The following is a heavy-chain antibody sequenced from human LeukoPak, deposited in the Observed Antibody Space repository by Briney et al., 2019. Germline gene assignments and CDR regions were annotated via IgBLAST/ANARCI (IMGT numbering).Heavy chain of an antibody. CDR1: GGSISSHY. Sequence: SETLSLTCTVAGGSISSHYGSWIRQPPGKGLEWIGYVFYSGSTNYSPSLKSRVTISVDTSKNQFSLKLNSVTAADTAVYYRAIGRGYSSPNVDYWGQGTLVTVSS. CDR3: AIGRGYSSPNVDY. J-gene: IGHJ4*02. CDR2: VFYSGST. V-gene: IGHV4-59*08. D-gene: IGHD5-18*01.